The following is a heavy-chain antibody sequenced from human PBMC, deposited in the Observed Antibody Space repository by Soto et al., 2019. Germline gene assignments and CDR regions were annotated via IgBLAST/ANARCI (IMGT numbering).Heavy chain of an antibody. D-gene: IGHD1-26*01. CDR2: IYWDDSK. CDR3: AHAYGGRSLY. V-gene: IGHV2-5*02. J-gene: IGHJ4*02. CDR1: GLSLTTDRVG. Sequence: QITLKESGPTLVKPTQTLTLTCTFSGLSLTTDRVGVGWIRQPPGEALEWLAVIYWDDSKTYRPSLESRLTITKDTSKNQAALTTTNMDSVDTATYYCAHAYGGRSLYWGQGTLVTVSS.